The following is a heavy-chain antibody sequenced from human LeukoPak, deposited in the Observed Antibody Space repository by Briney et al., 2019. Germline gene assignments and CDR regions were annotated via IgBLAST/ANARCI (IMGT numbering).Heavy chain of an antibody. CDR3: AKDHVAKGGLNYYYMDV. CDR1: GFTFNTYG. D-gene: IGHD3/OR15-3a*01. Sequence: GGSLRLSCAASGFTFNTYGMHWVRQAPGKGLEWVALISYDGSNTYYTDSVKGRFTISRDNSKNSLYLQMNTLRAEDTAVYYCAKDHVAKGGLNYYYMDVWGKGTTVIVSS. CDR2: ISYDGSNT. V-gene: IGHV3-30*18. J-gene: IGHJ6*03.